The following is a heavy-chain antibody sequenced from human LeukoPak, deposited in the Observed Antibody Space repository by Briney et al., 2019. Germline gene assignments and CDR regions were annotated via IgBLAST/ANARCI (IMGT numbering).Heavy chain of an antibody. D-gene: IGHD5-18*01. J-gene: IGHJ4*02. V-gene: IGHV3-49*04. CDR3: TQYTYGFFQY. CDR1: GFTFGDYA. Sequence: GGSLRLSCTVSGFTFGDYALNWVRQAPEKGLEWVGFIRSKAYGGTTEYAASVKGRFTISRDDSKSIAYLQMNSLKTEDTAVYYCTQYTYGFFQYWGQGTLVTVSS. CDR2: IRSKAYGGTT.